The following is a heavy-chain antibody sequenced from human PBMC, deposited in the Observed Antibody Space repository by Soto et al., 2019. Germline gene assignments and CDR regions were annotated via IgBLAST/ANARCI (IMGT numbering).Heavy chain of an antibody. V-gene: IGHV3-74*01. J-gene: IGHJ5*02. CDR3: AREFCSGGNCYTYYFDP. CDR2: INTDGSNT. D-gene: IGHD2-15*01. CDR1: GLTFKRYW. Sequence: TGGPLRLSCAASGLTFKRYWMHWVRHAPGKGLVWVSHINTDGSNTNYADSVKGRFTISRDNAKSTLFLQMNSLRDEDTAVYYCAREFCSGGNCYTYYFDPWGQGIPVTVSS.